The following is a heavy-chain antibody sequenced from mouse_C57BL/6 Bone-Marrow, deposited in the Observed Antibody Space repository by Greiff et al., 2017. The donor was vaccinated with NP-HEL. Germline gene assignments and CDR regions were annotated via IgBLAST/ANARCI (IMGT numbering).Heavy chain of an antibody. J-gene: IGHJ3*01. Sequence: EVKLVESGGGLVKPGGSLKLSCAASGFTFSSYTMSWVRQTPEKRLEWVATISGGGGNTYYPDRVKGRFPISRDNAKKTLYLQMSSLRSEDTALYYCARQGPRGSSYDWFAYWGQGTLVTVSA. V-gene: IGHV5-9*01. CDR1: GFTFSSYT. CDR3: ARQGPRGSSYDWFAY. CDR2: ISGGGGNT. D-gene: IGHD1-1*01.